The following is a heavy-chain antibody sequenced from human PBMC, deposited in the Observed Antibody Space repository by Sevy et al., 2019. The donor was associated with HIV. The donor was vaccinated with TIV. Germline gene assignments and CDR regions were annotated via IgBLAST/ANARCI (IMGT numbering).Heavy chain of an antibody. V-gene: IGHV4-4*07. CDR1: GVSISEYH. Sequence: SETLSLTCSVSGVSISEYHRNWIRQSAGNRLEWIGRISSSGNSDYNSSFKSRVTISLDTSKNQFSLKLRSVTIADTAFYFCARGRAMIDFWGQGIMVTVSS. J-gene: IGHJ4*02. CDR2: ISSSGNS. CDR3: ARGRAMIDF.